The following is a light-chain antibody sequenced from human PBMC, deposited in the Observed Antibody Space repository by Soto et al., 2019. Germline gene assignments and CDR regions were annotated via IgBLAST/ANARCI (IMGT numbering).Light chain of an antibody. CDR2: DVS. CDR3: SSFTSSSSYV. Sequence: QSALAQPASVSGSPGQSITISCTGTSSDVGSYNSVSWYQQYPGKAPTLMIHDVSNRPSGVSNRFSGSKSGNTASLTISGLQAEDGADYYCSSFTSSSSYVFGSGT. CDR1: SSDVGSYNS. J-gene: IGLJ1*01. V-gene: IGLV2-14*03.